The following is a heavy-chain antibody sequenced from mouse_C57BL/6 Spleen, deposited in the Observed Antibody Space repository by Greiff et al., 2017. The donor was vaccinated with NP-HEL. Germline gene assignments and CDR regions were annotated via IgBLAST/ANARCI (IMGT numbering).Heavy chain of an antibody. CDR1: GYSITSGYY. V-gene: IGHV3-6*01. Sequence: EVQLQESGPGLVKPSQSLSLTCSVTGYSITSGYYWNWIRQFPGNKLEWMGYISYDGSNNYNPSLKNRISITRDTSKNQFFLKLNSVTTEDTATYYCAREGYGKVAYWGQGTLVTVSA. D-gene: IGHD2-10*02. CDR2: ISYDGSN. J-gene: IGHJ3*01. CDR3: AREGYGKVAY.